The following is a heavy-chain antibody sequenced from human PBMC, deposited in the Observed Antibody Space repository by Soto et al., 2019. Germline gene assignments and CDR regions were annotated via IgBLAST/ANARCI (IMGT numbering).Heavy chain of an antibody. CDR1: GGTFSSYT. Sequence: ASVKVSCKASGGTFSSYTISWVRQAPGQGLEWMGRIIPILGIANYAQKFQGRVTITADKSTSTAYMELSSLRSEDTAVYYCATSWKAYSSSSQHFDYWGQGTLVTVSS. CDR2: IIPILGIA. D-gene: IGHD6-6*01. V-gene: IGHV1-69*02. J-gene: IGHJ4*02. CDR3: ATSWKAYSSSSQHFDY.